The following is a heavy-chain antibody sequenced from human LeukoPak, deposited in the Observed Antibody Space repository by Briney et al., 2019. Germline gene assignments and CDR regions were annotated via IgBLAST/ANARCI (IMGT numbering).Heavy chain of an antibody. J-gene: IGHJ4*02. CDR3: ARDEYYYDSSGYPPDY. Sequence: PGGSLRLSCAASGFTFSNYEMNWVRQAPGKGLEWVSYISSSGSTIYYADSVKGRFTISRDNAKNSLYLQMNSLRAEDTAVYYCARDEYYYDSSGYPPDYWGQGTLVTVSS. D-gene: IGHD3-22*01. CDR1: GFTFSNYE. V-gene: IGHV3-48*03. CDR2: ISSSGSTI.